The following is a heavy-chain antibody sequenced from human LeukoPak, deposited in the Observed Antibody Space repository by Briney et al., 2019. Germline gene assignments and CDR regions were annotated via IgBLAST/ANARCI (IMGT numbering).Heavy chain of an antibody. J-gene: IGHJ4*02. Sequence: SETLAVTCTVSGGSISPNLCSLIRQLPPPALYSIGYIQYSGDTHYNPSLESRVTISVDTSKNQVSLKVISVTAADTAVYYCARHVLRGGTVFDVWGQGTLVTVSS. D-gene: IGHD2-8*01. CDR1: GGSISPNL. CDR3: ARHVLRGGTVFDV. V-gene: IGHV4-59*08. CDR2: IQYSGDT.